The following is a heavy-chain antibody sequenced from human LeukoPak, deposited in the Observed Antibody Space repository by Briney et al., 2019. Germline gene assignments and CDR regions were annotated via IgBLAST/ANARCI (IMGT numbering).Heavy chain of an antibody. J-gene: IGHJ4*02. CDR3: AKDVQYSSGWHYFDY. V-gene: IGHV3-23*01. CDR1: GFTFNNYA. CDR2: ISGGGGSS. D-gene: IGHD6-19*01. Sequence: GGSLRLSCAASGFTFNNYAMSWVRQAPGKGLEWVSVISGGGGSSYYADSVKGRFTISRDNSKNTLYLQMNSLRAEDTAVYYCAKDVQYSSGWHYFDYWGQGTLVTVSS.